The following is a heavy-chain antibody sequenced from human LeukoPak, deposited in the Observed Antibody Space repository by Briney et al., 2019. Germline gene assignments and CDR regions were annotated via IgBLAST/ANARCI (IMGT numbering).Heavy chain of an antibody. CDR1: GGSISSGGYS. D-gene: IGHD3-10*01. CDR2: IYYSGST. J-gene: IGHJ6*04. V-gene: IGHV4-61*08. CDR3: ARAGVYGSGSYTYYYGMDV. Sequence: PSETLSLTCAVSGGSISSGGYSWSWIRQPPGKGLEWIGYIYYSGSTNYNPSLKSRVTISVDTSKNQFSLKLSSVTAADTAVYYCARAGVYGSGSYTYYYGMDVWGKGTTVTVSS.